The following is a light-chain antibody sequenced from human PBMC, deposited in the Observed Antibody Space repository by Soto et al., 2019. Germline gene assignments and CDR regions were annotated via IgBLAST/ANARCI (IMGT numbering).Light chain of an antibody. CDR2: GAS. J-gene: IGKJ2*01. Sequence: DFQLTQSPSSLSASVGDRVTITCRASHSISSFLNWYQQKPGKAPRLLIYGASSLQRGVPSRFSGSGSGTEFTLTISSLQPEDFATYYCQQLSNSLMSTFGQWTHLEIK. CDR1: HSISSF. CDR3: QQLSNSLMST. V-gene: IGKV1-39*01.